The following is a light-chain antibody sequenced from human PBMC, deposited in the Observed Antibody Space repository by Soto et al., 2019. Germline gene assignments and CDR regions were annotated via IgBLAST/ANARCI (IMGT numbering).Light chain of an antibody. CDR3: MQCTLWPRT. CDR2: KVS. CDR1: QSLVHSNGNTY. J-gene: IGKJ1*01. Sequence: DVVMTQSPLSLPVTLGQPASISCRSSQSLVHSNGNTYLNWFQQRPGQSPRRLLYKVSIRDSGVTVRVSGSESGTQFARKISRVEDDDLGVYYCMQCTLWPRTFGQGTKVDIK. V-gene: IGKV2-30*02.